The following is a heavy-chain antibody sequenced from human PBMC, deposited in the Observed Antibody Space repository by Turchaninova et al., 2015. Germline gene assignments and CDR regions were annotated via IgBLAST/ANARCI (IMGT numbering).Heavy chain of an antibody. CDR3: ALMPSYYYYMDV. J-gene: IGHJ6*03. V-gene: IGHV2-70*04. CDR1: GFSLSTGMR. Sequence: QVTLKESGPALVKPTQTLTLTCTFSGFSLSTGMRVSWIRKPPGKALEWLARIEWDDETIYSISLKTRLTISKDTSKNLVVLTMTNMDPVDTATYYCALMPSYYYYMDVWGKGTTVTVSS. CDR2: IEWDDET.